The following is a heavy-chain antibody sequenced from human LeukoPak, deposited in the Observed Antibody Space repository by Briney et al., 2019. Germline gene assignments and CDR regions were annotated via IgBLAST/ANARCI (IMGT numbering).Heavy chain of an antibody. CDR2: ISSNGGST. V-gene: IGHV3-64D*06. D-gene: IGHD1-26*01. CDR1: TFTCCWYA. J-gene: IGHJ6*02. Sequence: GGSLSCYCSAYTFTCCWYAMHRHRQAPGKGLEYVSAISSNGGSTYYADSVKGRFTISRDNSKNTLYLHISSLRAEDTAVYYSVKASRDTGTRGPYFYGMDVWGQGTTVTVSS. CDR3: VKASRDTGTRGPYFYGMDV.